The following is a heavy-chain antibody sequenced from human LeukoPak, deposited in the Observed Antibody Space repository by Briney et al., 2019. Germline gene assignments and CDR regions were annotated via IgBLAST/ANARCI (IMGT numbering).Heavy chain of an antibody. CDR2: INPSGGST. Sequence: ASVKVSCKASGYTFTSYYMHWVRQAPGQGLEWMGIINPSGGSTSYAQKFQGRVTMTRDTSTSTVYMELSSLRLDDTTVYYCARETQDQNYLADSWGLGTLVTVSS. CDR3: ARETQDQNYLADS. V-gene: IGHV1-46*01. D-gene: IGHD1-7*01. CDR1: GYTFTSYY. J-gene: IGHJ4*02.